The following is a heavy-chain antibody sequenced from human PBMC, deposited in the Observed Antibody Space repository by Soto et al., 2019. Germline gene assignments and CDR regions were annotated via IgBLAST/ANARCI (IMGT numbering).Heavy chain of an antibody. J-gene: IGHJ6*03. V-gene: IGHV4-31*03. D-gene: IGHD4-17*01. CDR3: ARVATVTQYYYYYCYMDV. CDR2: IYYSGST. Sequence: PSETLSLTCTVSGGSISSGGYYWSWIRQHPGKGLEWIGYIYYSGSTYYNPSLKSRVTISVDTSKNQFSLKLSSVTAADTAVYYCARVATVTQYYYYYCYMDVWGKGTTVTVSS. CDR1: GGSISSGGYY.